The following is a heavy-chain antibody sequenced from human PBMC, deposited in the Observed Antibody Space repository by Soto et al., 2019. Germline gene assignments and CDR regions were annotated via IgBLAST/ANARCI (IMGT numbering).Heavy chain of an antibody. Sequence: ASVKFYCKASGGTFSSYAIDSMRQATGQGLEWMGWMNPNSGNTGYAQKFQGRVTMTRNTSISTAYMELSSLRSEDTAVYYCARGALHESGLDAFDIWGQGTMVTVSS. CDR1: GGTFSSYA. D-gene: IGHD5-12*01. CDR2: MNPNSGNT. V-gene: IGHV1-8*02. J-gene: IGHJ3*02. CDR3: ARGALHESGLDAFDI.